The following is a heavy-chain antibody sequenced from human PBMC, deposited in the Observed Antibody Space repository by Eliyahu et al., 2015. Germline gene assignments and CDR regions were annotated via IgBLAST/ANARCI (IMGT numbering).Heavy chain of an antibody. J-gene: IGHJ4*02. CDR2: IYWNDDK. D-gene: IGHD1-7*01. V-gene: IGHV2-5*01. CDR3: AHTRWGLELPRGDAFDY. Sequence: QITLKESGPTLVKPTQTLTLTCTFSGFSLSTSGVGVGWIRQPPGKALEWLALIYWNDDKRYSPSLKSRLTITKDTSKNQVVLTMTNMDPVDTATYYCAHTRWGLELPRGDAFDYWGQGTLVTVSS. CDR1: GFSLSTSGVG.